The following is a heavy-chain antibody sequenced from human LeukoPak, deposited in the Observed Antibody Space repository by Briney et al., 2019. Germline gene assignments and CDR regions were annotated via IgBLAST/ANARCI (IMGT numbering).Heavy chain of an antibody. J-gene: IGHJ4*02. CDR1: GFTFSDYW. CDR2: IKQDGSEK. D-gene: IGHD5-24*01. Sequence: GGSLRLSCVGPGFTFSDYWMSWVRQAPGKGLEWVANIKQDGSEKDYVDALKGRFTISRDNAKNSLYLQMSSLRAEDTAVYYCARWLELMRNFDWWGQGTLVTVSS. V-gene: IGHV3-7*01. CDR3: ARWLELMRNFDW.